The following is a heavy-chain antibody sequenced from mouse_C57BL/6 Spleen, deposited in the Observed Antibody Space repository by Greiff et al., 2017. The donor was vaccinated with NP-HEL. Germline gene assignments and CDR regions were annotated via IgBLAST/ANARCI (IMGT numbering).Heavy chain of an antibody. Sequence: QVQLQQSGAELARPGASVKLSCKASGYTFTSYGISWVKQRTGQGLEWIGEIYPRSGHTYYNEKFKGKATLTADKSSSTAYMELRSLTSEDSAVYFCARTYYSNYVDAMDYWGQGTSVTVSS. CDR2: IYPRSGHT. CDR3: ARTYYSNYVDAMDY. CDR1: GYTFTSYG. J-gene: IGHJ4*01. D-gene: IGHD2-5*01. V-gene: IGHV1-81*01.